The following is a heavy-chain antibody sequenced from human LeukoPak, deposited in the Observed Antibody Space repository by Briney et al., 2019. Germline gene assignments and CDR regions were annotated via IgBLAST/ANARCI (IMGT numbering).Heavy chain of an antibody. Sequence: GGSLRLSCAASGFTFSNFAMSWVRQAPGKGLEWVSGISGSGEAYYADSVKGRFTISRDNSRNTLSLQMNSLRAEDTALYYCAKSPGTTGYYYVGDYWGQGTLVTVSS. CDR2: ISGSGEA. CDR3: AKSPGTTGYYYVGDY. D-gene: IGHD3-22*01. V-gene: IGHV3-23*01. J-gene: IGHJ4*02. CDR1: GFTFSNFA.